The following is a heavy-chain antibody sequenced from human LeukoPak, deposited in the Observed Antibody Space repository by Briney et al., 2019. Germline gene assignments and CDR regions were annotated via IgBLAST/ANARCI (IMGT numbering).Heavy chain of an antibody. J-gene: IGHJ6*02. CDR2: IYYSGST. V-gene: IGHV4-59*08. D-gene: IGHD6-13*01. Sequence: SETLSLTCTVSGGSISSYYWSWIRQPPGKGLEWIGYIYYSGSTNYNPSLKSRVTISVDTSKNQFSLKLSSVTAADTAVYYCARQGFSSSWYTRGYYCYGMDVWGQGTTVTVSS. CDR3: ARQGFSSSWYTRGYYCYGMDV. CDR1: GGSISSYY.